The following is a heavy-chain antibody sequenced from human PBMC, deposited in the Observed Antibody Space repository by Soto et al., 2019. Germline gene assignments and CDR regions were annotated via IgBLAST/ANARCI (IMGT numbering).Heavy chain of an antibody. CDR1: GGSFSGYY. J-gene: IGHJ4*02. Sequence: PSETLSLTYAVYGGSFSGYYWSWIRQPPGKGLEWIGEISHSGSTNYNPSLKSRVTISVDTSKNQFSLKLSSVTAADTAVYYCARGRSIAARPKEGSFDYWGQGTLVTVSS. D-gene: IGHD6-6*01. V-gene: IGHV4-34*01. CDR2: ISHSGST. CDR3: ARGRSIAARPKEGSFDY.